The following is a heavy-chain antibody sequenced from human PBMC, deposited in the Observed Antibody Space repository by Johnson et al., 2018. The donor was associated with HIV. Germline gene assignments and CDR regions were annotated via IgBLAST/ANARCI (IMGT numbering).Heavy chain of an antibody. V-gene: IGHV3-30*19. CDR1: GFTFSSYG. Sequence: QVQLVESGGGVVQPGGSLRLSCAASGFTFSSYGMHWVRQAPGKGLEWVAVISYDGSNKYYADSVKGRFTISSDNSKNTLYLQMNSLSAEDTAVYYCARVITAGGTRWAFDIWCQGTMVTVSS. D-gene: IGHD6-13*01. CDR2: ISYDGSNK. J-gene: IGHJ3*02. CDR3: ARVITAGGTRWAFDI.